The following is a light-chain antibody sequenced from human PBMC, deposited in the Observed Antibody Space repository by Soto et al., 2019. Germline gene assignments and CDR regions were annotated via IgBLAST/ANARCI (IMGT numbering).Light chain of an antibody. CDR3: QQCYSTPRT. CDR2: TAS. Sequence: DIQMTQSPSSLSVSVGDRVTITCRAGQSIVSYLNWYQQKLGKAPKLLIYTASNLQRGVPSRFSGSGSGTDFTLSISNLQPEDFATYYCQQCYSTPRTFGQGTKLEIK. V-gene: IGKV1-39*01. CDR1: QSIVSY. J-gene: IGKJ2*02.